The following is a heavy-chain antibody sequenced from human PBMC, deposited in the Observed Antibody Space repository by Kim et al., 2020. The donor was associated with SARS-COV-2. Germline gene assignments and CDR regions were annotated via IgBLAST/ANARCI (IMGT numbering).Heavy chain of an antibody. J-gene: IGHJ4*02. Sequence: GGSLRLSCESSGFAFSGFAMSWVRQAPGKGLTWVSSVWCNGGDNYYADSVKGRFTISRDNSKNTLYLQMNNLRVEDTALYYCAGRGGMSGIGFWGQGTLVRVPS. CDR2: VWCNGGDN. D-gene: IGHD3-16*01. CDR3: AGRGGMSGIGF. CDR1: GFAFSGFA. V-gene: IGHV3-33*08.